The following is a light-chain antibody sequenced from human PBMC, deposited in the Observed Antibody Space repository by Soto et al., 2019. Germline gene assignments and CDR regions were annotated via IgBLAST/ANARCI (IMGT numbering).Light chain of an antibody. V-gene: IGKV3-20*01. CDR3: QHYGSPGT. Sequence: EIVLTQSPGTLSLSPGEGATLSCRASQSVSNNYLAWHQQQPGQAPRLLIYGASNRATGIPDRISGGGSGTDFTPTISRLDPEFFAVYYCQHYGSPGTFGQGTRLEIK. J-gene: IGKJ5*01. CDR2: GAS. CDR1: QSVSNNY.